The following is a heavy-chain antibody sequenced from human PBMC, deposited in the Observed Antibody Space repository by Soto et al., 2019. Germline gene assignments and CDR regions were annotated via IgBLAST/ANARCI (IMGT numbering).Heavy chain of an antibody. D-gene: IGHD4-17*01. J-gene: IGHJ4*02. CDR3: AKDRYGDYGGIDY. CDR2: ITGSGGST. Sequence: GGSLRLSRAASGFTFSTYAVIWVRQAPGKGLEWVSVITGSGGSTYYADSVKGRFTISRDTSKNTLFLQMNSLRAEDTAVYYCAKDRYGDYGGIDYWGQGAMVTVSS. V-gene: IGHV3-23*01. CDR1: GFTFSTYA.